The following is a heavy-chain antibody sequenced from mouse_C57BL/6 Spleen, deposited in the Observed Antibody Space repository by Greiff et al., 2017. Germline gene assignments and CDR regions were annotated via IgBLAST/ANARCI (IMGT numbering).Heavy chain of an antibody. J-gene: IGHJ1*03. V-gene: IGHV1-42*01. D-gene: IGHD1-1*01. CDR1: GYSFTGYY. CDR2: INPSTGGT. Sequence: EVTLVASGPELVKPGASVKISCKASGYSFTGYYMNWVKQSPEKSLEWIGEINPSTGGTTYNQKFKAKATLTVDKSSSTAYMQLKSLTSDDSAVYYCARYYYGPWYFDVWGTGTTVTVSS. CDR3: ARYYYGPWYFDV.